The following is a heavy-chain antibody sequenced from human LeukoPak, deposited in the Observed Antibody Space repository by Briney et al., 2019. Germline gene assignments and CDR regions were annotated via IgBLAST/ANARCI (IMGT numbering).Heavy chain of an antibody. CDR1: GGSISTYY. CDR2: IYYSGST. CDR3: ARDLLIPYGMDV. D-gene: IGHD2-15*01. J-gene: IGHJ6*02. V-gene: IGHV4-59*01. Sequence: PSETLSLTCTVSGGSISTYYWSWIRQPPGKGLEWIGYIYYSGSTNYNPSLKSRVTISVDTSKNQFPLKLSSVTAADTAVYYCARDLLIPYGMDVWGQGTTVTVSS.